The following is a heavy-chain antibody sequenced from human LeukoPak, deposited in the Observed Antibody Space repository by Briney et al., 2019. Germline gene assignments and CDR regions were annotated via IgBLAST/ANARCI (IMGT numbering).Heavy chain of an antibody. CDR3: ARVRNTPPFYYYGMDV. Sequence: GGSLRLSCAASGFTFSSYSMNWVRQAPGKGLEWVSSISSSSSYIYYADSVKGRFTISRDNAKNSLYLQMNSLRAEDTAVYYCARVRNTPPFYYYGMDVWGQGTLVTGAS. CDR1: GFTFSSYS. V-gene: IGHV3-21*01. J-gene: IGHJ6*02. CDR2: ISSSSSYI.